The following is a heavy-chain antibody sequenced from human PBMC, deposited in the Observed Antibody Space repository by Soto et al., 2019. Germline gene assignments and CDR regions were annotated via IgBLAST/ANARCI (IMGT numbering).Heavy chain of an antibody. D-gene: IGHD1-26*01. Sequence: GGSLRLSCAASGFTFSNYDMHWVRQAPGKGLEWVAVISYDGSNKYYVDSVKGRFTISRDNSKNRLYLQMNSLRAEDTAVYYCAKGRTSGPFDYWGQGTLVTVSS. CDR1: GFTFSNYD. J-gene: IGHJ4*02. CDR3: AKGRTSGPFDY. CDR2: ISYDGSNK. V-gene: IGHV3-30*18.